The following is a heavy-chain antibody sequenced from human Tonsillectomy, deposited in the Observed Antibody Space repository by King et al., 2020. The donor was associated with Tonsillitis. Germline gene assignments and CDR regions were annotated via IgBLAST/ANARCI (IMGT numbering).Heavy chain of an antibody. CDR2: IYPGDSDT. Sequence: VQLVESGAEVKKPGESLKISCKGSGYSFTSYWIGWVRQMPGKGLEWMGIIYPGDSDTRYSPSFQGQFTISADKSISTAYLQWSSLKASDTAMYYCARPGYSGYGDVLYFDYWGQGTLVTVSS. CDR1: GYSFTSYW. V-gene: IGHV5-51*01. J-gene: IGHJ4*02. D-gene: IGHD5-12*01. CDR3: ARPGYSGYGDVLYFDY.